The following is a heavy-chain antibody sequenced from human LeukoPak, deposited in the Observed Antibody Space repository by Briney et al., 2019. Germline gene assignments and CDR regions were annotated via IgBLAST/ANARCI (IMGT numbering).Heavy chain of an antibody. J-gene: IGHJ4*02. V-gene: IGHV4-34*01. Sequence: SETLSLTCAVYGGFFSGYYWSRIRQPPGKGLEWIGEINHSGSTNYNPSLKSRVTISVDTSKNQFSLKLSSVTAADTAVYYCATSNSSLYYFDYWGQGTLVTVSS. CDR2: INHSGST. D-gene: IGHD6-13*01. CDR1: GGFFSGYY. CDR3: ATSNSSLYYFDY.